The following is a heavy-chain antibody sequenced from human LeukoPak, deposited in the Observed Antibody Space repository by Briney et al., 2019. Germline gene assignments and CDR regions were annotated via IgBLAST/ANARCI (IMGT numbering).Heavy chain of an antibody. CDR2: ISGSGGST. V-gene: IGHV3-23*01. CDR3: AKDNRDCGGDCYSGTADY. Sequence: GGSLRLSCAASGFTFSSYAMSWVRQAPGKGLEWVSAISGSGGSTYYADSVKGRFTISRDNSKNTLYLQMNSLRAEDTAVYYCAKDNRDCGGDCYSGTADYWGQGTLVTVSS. D-gene: IGHD2-21*02. CDR1: GFTFSSYA. J-gene: IGHJ4*02.